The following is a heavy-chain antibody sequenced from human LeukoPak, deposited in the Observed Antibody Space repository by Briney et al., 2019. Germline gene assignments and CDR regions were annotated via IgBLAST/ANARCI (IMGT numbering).Heavy chain of an antibody. J-gene: IGHJ5*02. V-gene: IGHV4-39*07. D-gene: IGHD3-22*01. Sequence: SETLSLTCTVSGGSISSSSYYWGWIRPPPGNGLEWIGSIYYSGRTNYNPSLKSRVTISVDTSKNQFSLKLSSVTAADTAVYYCARDHYYDSSGYRVTRWFDPWGQGTLVTVSS. CDR1: GGSISSSSYY. CDR2: IYYSGRT. CDR3: ARDHYYDSSGYRVTRWFDP.